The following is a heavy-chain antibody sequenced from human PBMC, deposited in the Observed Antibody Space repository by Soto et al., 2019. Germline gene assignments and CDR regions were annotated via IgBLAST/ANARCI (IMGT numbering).Heavy chain of an antibody. CDR2: IIPIFGTA. CDR3: ASGRVVVLITGFDAFDI. J-gene: IGHJ3*02. CDR1: GGTFSSYA. V-gene: IGHV1-69*06. Sequence: SVKVSCKASGGTFSSYAISWVRQAPGQGLEWMGGIIPIFGTANYAQKFQGRVTITADKSTSTAYMELSSLRSEDTAVYYCASGRVVVLITGFDAFDIWGQGPMVTV. D-gene: IGHD3-22*01.